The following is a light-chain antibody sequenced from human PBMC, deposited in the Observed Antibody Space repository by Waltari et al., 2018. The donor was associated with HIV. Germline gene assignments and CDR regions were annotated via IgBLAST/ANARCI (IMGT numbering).Light chain of an antibody. CDR2: ETY. J-gene: IGKJ5*01. V-gene: IGKV3-20*01. Sequence: EIVLTQSPGTLSLSSGERVTISCRASQSVAGNHLAWYQQRTGQAHRLLIYETYRRATGIPDRFSGSGSGTDFTLTIGSLEPEDFAVYYCQQYGTSVTFGQGTRLEIK. CDR1: QSVAGNH. CDR3: QQYGTSVT.